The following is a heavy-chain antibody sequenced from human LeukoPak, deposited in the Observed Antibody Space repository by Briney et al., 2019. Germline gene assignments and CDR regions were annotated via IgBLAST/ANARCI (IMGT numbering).Heavy chain of an antibody. Sequence: GGSLRLSCVASGFTFSSAWLSWVRQAPGKGLEWVGRIKSKTDGGTTDYAAPVKGRFIILRDDSRNTLYLQVNSLKTEDTAVYYCTTDHHSDSTFDYWGQGTLVTVSS. V-gene: IGHV3-15*01. J-gene: IGHJ4*02. D-gene: IGHD1-14*01. CDR3: TTDHHSDSTFDY. CDR1: GFTFSSAW. CDR2: IKSKTDGGTT.